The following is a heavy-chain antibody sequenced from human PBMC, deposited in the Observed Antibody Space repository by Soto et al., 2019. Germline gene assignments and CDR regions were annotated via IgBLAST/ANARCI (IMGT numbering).Heavy chain of an antibody. V-gene: IGHV1-69*02. CDR3: ARHPAMVTDFFDY. CDR1: GGTFSTYT. D-gene: IGHD5-18*01. J-gene: IGHJ4*01. Sequence: QVQVVQSGAAVKKPGSSVKVSCKTSGGTFSTYTLSWVRQAPGQGLEWMGKIIPILNKANYAPKFQGRVTITADKSTSTAYMELTSLRSEDTAVYYCARHPAMVTDFFDYWGQGTLVTVSS. CDR2: IIPILNKA.